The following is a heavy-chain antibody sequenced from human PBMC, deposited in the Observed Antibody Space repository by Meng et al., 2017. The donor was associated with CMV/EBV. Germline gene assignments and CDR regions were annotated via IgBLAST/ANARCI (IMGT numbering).Heavy chain of an antibody. J-gene: IGHJ4*02. D-gene: IGHD2-15*01. Sequence: LRRSCSASGFTFTNAAMTGVRQASGKGLEWIGRIKSKIDGGKIDYAAPVRGRFAISRDDSKATVYLQIDTLEIEDTGMYYCTTLLRGFWGQGTLVTVSS. CDR2: IKSKIDGGKI. V-gene: IGHV3-15*01. CDR1: GFTFTNAA. CDR3: TTLLRGF.